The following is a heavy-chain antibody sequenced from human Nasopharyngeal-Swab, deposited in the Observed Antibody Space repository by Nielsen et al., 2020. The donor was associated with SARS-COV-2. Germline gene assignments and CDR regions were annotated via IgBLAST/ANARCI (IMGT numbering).Heavy chain of an antibody. D-gene: IGHD2-2*01. Sequence: WVRQAPGQGLEWMGRINPNSGGTNYAQRFQGRVTMTRDTSISTAYMELSRLRSDDTAVYYCARSDQQFLFYWGQGTLVTVPQ. CDR3: ARSDQQFLFY. J-gene: IGHJ4*02. CDR2: INPNSGGT. V-gene: IGHV1-2*06.